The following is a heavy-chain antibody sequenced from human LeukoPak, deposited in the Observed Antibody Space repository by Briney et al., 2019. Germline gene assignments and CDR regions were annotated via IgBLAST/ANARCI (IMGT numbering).Heavy chain of an antibody. CDR2: ISGSGGST. CDR3: AKAITMIVVVTADDAFDI. Sequence: QPGGSLGLSCAASGFTFSSYAMSWVRQAPGKGLEWVSAISGSGGSTYYADSVKGRFTISRDNSKNTLYLQMNSLRAEDTAVYYCAKAITMIVVVTADDAFDIWGQGTMVTVSS. D-gene: IGHD3-22*01. CDR1: GFTFSSYA. J-gene: IGHJ3*02. V-gene: IGHV3-23*01.